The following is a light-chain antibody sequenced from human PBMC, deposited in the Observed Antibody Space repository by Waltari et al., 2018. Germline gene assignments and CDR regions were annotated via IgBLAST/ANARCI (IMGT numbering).Light chain of an antibody. Sequence: DIVMTQTPLSLPVTPGEPASISCRSSQSLLYSNGNTYLYWYLQKPGQPPRLLLYRVSNRFSGVADRFSGSGSGTDFTLKISRVEAEDVGVYYCMQAVQAPRTFGQGTTVEIK. V-gene: IGKV2-29*02. CDR1: QSLLYSNGNTY. CDR3: MQAVQAPRT. CDR2: RVS. J-gene: IGKJ1*01.